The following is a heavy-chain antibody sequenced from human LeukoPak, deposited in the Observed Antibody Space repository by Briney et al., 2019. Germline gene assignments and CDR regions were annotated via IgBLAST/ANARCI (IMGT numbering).Heavy chain of an antibody. Sequence: SETLSLTCTVSGGSVSSGSYYWSWIRQTPGKGLEWIAYIYSSGSTNYNPSLKSRVTISVDTSKNQFSLKLSSVTAADTAVYYCARRRRIVGATPGAFDIWGQGTMVTVSS. J-gene: IGHJ3*02. CDR2: IYSSGST. CDR3: ARRRRIVGATPGAFDI. D-gene: IGHD1-26*01. CDR1: GGSVSSGSYY. V-gene: IGHV4-61*01.